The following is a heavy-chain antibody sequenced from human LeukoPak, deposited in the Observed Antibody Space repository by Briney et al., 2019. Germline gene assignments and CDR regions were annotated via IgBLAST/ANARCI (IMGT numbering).Heavy chain of an antibody. Sequence: SETLSLTCTVSGGSISRNSHYWGWIRQPPGKGLEWIGSIYYSGSTYYNPSLKSRVTISVDTSKNQFSLKLSSVTAADTAVYYCARVKYSSGWYYYFDYWGQGTLVTVSS. J-gene: IGHJ4*02. CDR2: IYYSGST. CDR1: GGSISRNSHY. V-gene: IGHV4-39*07. CDR3: ARVKYSSGWYYYFDY. D-gene: IGHD6-19*01.